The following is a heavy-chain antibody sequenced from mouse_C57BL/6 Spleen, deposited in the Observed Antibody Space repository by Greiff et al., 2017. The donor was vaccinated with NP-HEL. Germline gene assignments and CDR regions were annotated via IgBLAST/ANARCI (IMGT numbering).Heavy chain of an antibody. Sequence: QVQLQQPGAELVKPGASVKMSCKASGYTFTSYWITWVKQRPGQGLEWIGDIYPGSGSTNYNEKFKSKATLTVDTSSSTAYMQLSSLTSEDSAVYYCARTYGSREAWFADWSQGTLVTVSA. J-gene: IGHJ3*01. CDR3: ARTYGSREAWFAD. D-gene: IGHD1-1*01. V-gene: IGHV1-55*01. CDR1: GYTFTSYW. CDR2: IYPGSGST.